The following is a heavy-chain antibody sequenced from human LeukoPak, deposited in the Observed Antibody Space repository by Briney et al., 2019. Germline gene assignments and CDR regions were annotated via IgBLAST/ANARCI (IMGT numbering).Heavy chain of an antibody. V-gene: IGHV3-30*18. CDR1: GFTFSSYG. CDR2: ISYDGGNK. CDR3: AKDGEWELLQFYFDY. Sequence: GGSLRLSCAASGFTFSSYGMHWVRQAPGKGLEWVAVISYDGGNKYYADSVKGRFTISRDNSKNTLYLEMNSLRAEDTAVYYCAKDGEWELLQFYFDYWGQGTLVTVSS. J-gene: IGHJ4*02. D-gene: IGHD1-26*01.